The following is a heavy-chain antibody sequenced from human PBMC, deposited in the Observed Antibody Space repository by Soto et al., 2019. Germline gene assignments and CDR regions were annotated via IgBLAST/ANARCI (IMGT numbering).Heavy chain of an antibody. J-gene: IGHJ4*02. CDR1: GGTFSSYA. V-gene: IGHV1-69*01. CDR2: IIPIFGTA. Sequence: QVQLVQSGAEVKKPGSSVKVSCKASGGTFSSYAISWVRQAPGQGREWMGGIIPIFGTANYAQKFQGRVTITADESTSTAYMELSSLRSEDTAVYYCARDLFSGHGVGDLEFDYWGQGTLVTVAS. D-gene: IGHD2-21*02. CDR3: ARDLFSGHGVGDLEFDY.